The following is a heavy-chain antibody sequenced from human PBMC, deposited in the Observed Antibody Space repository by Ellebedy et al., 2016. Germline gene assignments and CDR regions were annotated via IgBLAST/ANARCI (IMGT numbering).Heavy chain of an antibody. CDR2: ISDSSSYI. Sequence: GESLKISXAASGFTFSDYSMNWVRQAPGKGLEWVSSISDSSSYIYYADSVKGRFTISRDNAKYSLYLQMSSLRAEDTAVYYCARVPYGSGSYRVDYWGQGTLVTVSS. CDR3: ARVPYGSGSYRVDY. D-gene: IGHD3-10*01. V-gene: IGHV3-21*01. CDR1: GFTFSDYS. J-gene: IGHJ4*02.